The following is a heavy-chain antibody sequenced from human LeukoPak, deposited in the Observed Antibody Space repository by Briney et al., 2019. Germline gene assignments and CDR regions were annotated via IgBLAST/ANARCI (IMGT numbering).Heavy chain of an antibody. D-gene: IGHD6-13*01. Sequence: SETLSLTCTVSGGSISSSNYYWGWIRQPPGKGLEWIGSIYYSGSTYYNPSLKSRVTISVDTSKNQFSLKLSSVTAADTAVYYCARLMVAAAVYYFDYWGQGTLVTVSS. J-gene: IGHJ4*02. CDR1: GGSISSSNYY. CDR2: IYYSGST. V-gene: IGHV4-39*01. CDR3: ARLMVAAAVYYFDY.